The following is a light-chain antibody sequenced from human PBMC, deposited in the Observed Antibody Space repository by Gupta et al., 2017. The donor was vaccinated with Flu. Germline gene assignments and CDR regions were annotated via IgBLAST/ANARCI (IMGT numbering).Light chain of an antibody. J-gene: IGLJ2*01. V-gene: IGLV2-23*02. Sequence: ALTQPASVSWSPGRSSNLPCAGNSSDVGGYNLVSWYQQSPGKVPKLIIYAVNKRPPGVSDRFSGSKSDNTASLTISGRQAEDEANYFCCSYKGIGARLVFGGGTKLTVL. CDR1: SSDVGGYNL. CDR2: AVN. CDR3: CSYKGIGARLV.